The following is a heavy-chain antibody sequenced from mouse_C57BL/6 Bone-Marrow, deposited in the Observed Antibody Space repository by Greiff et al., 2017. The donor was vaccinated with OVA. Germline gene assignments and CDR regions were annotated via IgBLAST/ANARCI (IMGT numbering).Heavy chain of an antibody. CDR1: GYTFTDYN. J-gene: IGHJ4*01. CDR3: ARSGDYVYYAMDY. Sequence: VQLQQSGPELVKPGASVKIPCKASGYTFTDYNMDWVKQSHGKSLEWIGDINPNNGGTIYNQKFKGKATLTVDKSSSTAYMELRSLTSEDTAVYYCARSGDYVYYAMDYWGQGTSVTVSS. V-gene: IGHV1-18*01. D-gene: IGHD2-4*01. CDR2: INPNNGGT.